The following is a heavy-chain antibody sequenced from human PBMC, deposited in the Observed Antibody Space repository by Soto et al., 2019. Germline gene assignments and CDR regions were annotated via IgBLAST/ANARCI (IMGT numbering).Heavy chain of an antibody. J-gene: IGHJ6*02. V-gene: IGHV3-30-3*01. Sequence: GSLRLSCAASGFTFSSYAMHWVRQSRCKGLEWVAVISYDGSNKYYADSVKGRFTISRDNSKNTLYLQMNSLRAEDTAVYYCARAMVRGVIRYYYYGMDVWGQGTTVTVSS. CDR1: GFTFSSYA. D-gene: IGHD3-10*01. CDR3: ARAMVRGVIRYYYYGMDV. CDR2: ISYDGSNK.